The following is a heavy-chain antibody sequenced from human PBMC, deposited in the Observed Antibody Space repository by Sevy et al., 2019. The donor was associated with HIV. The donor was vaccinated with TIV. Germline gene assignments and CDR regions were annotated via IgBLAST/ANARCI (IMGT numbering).Heavy chain of an antibody. CDR1: GYTFTSYD. D-gene: IGHD1-26*01. Sequence: ASVKVSCKASGYTFTSYDTNWVRQATGQGLEWMGWMNRNSGNTGYAQKFQGRVTMTRNTSISTAYMELSSLRSEDTAVYYCARWVVGATFAFDYWGQGTLVTVSS. CDR2: MNRNSGNT. V-gene: IGHV1-8*01. J-gene: IGHJ4*02. CDR3: ARWVVGATFAFDY.